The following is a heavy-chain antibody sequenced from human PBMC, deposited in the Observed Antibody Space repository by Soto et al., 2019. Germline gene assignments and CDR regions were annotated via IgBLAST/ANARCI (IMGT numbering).Heavy chain of an antibody. J-gene: IGHJ5*02. CDR3: ARLGGYYQSLDT. Sequence: ETLSLTCTVSGGSIDSYYWTWIRQPPGKGLEWIGYVYYTGTTTYSPSLKSRVTISVDTSMNQISLKLSSVTAAGTAFYYCARLGGYYQSLDTWGQGALVTVSS. CDR1: GGSIDSYY. D-gene: IGHD3-22*01. V-gene: IGHV4-59*08. CDR2: VYYTGTT.